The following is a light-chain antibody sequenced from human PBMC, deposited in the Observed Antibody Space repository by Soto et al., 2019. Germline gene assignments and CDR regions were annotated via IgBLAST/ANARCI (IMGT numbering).Light chain of an antibody. V-gene: IGLV2-14*01. CDR2: EVT. CDR3: SSYTTNITPVV. Sequence: QSALTQPASVSGSPGQSITISCTGTSSDVGGYNYVSWYQQHPGKAPKLMIYEVTKRPSGVSNRFSASKSDNTASLTISGLQAEDEADYYCSSYTTNITPVVFGGGTKVTVL. J-gene: IGLJ2*01. CDR1: SSDVGGYNY.